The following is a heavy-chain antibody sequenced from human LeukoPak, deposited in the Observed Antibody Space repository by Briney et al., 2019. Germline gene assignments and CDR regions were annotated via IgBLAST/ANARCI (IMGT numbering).Heavy chain of an antibody. J-gene: IGHJ5*02. D-gene: IGHD2-2*01. CDR2: ISAYNGNT. CDR1: GYTFTSYG. V-gene: IGHV1-18*01. Sequence: ASVKVSCKASGYTFTSYGISWVRQAPGQGLEWTGWISAYNGNTNYAQKLQGRVTMTTDTSTSTAYMELRSLRSDDTAVYYCARDGYCSSTSCPEGWFDPWGQGTLVTVSS. CDR3: ARDGYCSSTSCPEGWFDP.